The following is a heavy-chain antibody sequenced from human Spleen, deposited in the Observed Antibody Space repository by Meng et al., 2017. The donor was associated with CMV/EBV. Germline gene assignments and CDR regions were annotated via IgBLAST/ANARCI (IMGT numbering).Heavy chain of an antibody. J-gene: IGHJ4*02. CDR3: TTRHLYYDSDYYGDY. D-gene: IGHD3-22*01. Sequence: GGSLRLSCAASGFTFSSYSMSWVRQAPGKGLEWVSVIYSGGSTYYADSVKGRFTISRDNSKNTLYLQMNSLRAEDTAVYYCTTRHLYYDSDYYGDYWGQGTLVTVSS. CDR2: IYSGGST. V-gene: IGHV3-53*01. CDR1: GFTFSSYS.